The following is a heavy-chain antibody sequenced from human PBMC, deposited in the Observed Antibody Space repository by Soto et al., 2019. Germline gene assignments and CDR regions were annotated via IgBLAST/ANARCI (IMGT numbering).Heavy chain of an antibody. J-gene: IGHJ3*02. D-gene: IGHD2-15*01. CDR1: GFTVSSNY. Sequence: GGSLRLSCAACGFTVSSNYMSWVRQAPGKGLEWVSVIYSGGSTYYADSVKGRFTISRDNSKNTLYLQMNSLRAEDTAVYYCARSSGGSWLTTDAFDIWGQGTMVTVSS. CDR2: IYSGGST. CDR3: ARSSGGSWLTTDAFDI. V-gene: IGHV3-53*01.